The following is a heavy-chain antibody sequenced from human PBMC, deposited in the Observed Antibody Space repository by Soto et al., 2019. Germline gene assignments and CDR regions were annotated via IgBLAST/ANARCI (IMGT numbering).Heavy chain of an antibody. CDR1: GVSFNMYW. D-gene: IGHD3-10*01. J-gene: IGHJ4*02. CDR2: IYNDGTYA. V-gene: IGHV3-74*01. CDR3: TRRHRATPAGSGAH. Sequence: GGSLRLSCAVSGVSFNMYWMHWVRQGPGKGPVWVARIYNDGTYADYADSVKGRFTISRDNAKDTLYLQMNDLRAEDSDLYHCTRRHRATPAGSGAHWGQGTLVTVSS.